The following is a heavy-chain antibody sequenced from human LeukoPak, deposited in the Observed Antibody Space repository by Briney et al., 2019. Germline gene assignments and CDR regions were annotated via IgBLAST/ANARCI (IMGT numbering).Heavy chain of an antibody. J-gene: IGHJ4*02. CDR1: GFMFSSNW. V-gene: IGHV3-7*03. Sequence: GSLRLSCAASGFMFSSNWMSWVRLAPGKGLEWVANIKEGGTETYYVDSVKGRFTISRDNAKNSLYLQMNSLRVEDTAVYYCAKEGRSLQTYWGQGTLVTVSS. CDR2: IKEGGTET. CDR3: AKEGRSLQTY. D-gene: IGHD5-24*01.